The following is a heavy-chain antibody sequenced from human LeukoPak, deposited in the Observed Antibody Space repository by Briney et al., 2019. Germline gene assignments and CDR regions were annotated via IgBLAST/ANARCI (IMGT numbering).Heavy chain of an antibody. V-gene: IGHV5-51*01. CDR2: IYPGDSDT. D-gene: IGHD3-3*01. J-gene: IGHJ6*03. Sequence: RQSLNLSCTCSGYIFTSYSTRWVRQMPGKGLEWMGIIYPGDSDTRYSLSFQGQVTISADKSISTAYLQWSRLKASDTAMYYCARHFEWVPGATGYYMDVWGKGTTVTVSS. CDR1: GYIFTSYS. CDR3: ARHFEWVPGATGYYMDV.